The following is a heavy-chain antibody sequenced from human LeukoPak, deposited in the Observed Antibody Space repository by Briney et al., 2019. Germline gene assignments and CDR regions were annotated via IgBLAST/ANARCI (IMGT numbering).Heavy chain of an antibody. CDR3: AKGAYDYIEIGYFDS. CDR1: GFSFSSYA. D-gene: IGHD5-12*01. J-gene: IGHJ4*02. Sequence: GGSLRLSCAASGFSFSSYAMSWVRQAPGKGLEWVAAISAGGAVTVYADSVKGRFTISRDTSKNTLFLQMNSLRAEDTAIYYCAKGAYDYIEIGYFDSWGQGTLVTVSS. V-gene: IGHV3-23*01. CDR2: ISAGGAVT.